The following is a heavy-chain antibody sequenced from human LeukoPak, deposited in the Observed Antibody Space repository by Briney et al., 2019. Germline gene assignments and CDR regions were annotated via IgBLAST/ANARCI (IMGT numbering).Heavy chain of an antibody. J-gene: IGHJ4*02. Sequence: ASAKVSCKASEYTFTGYYIHWVRQAPGQGLEWMGWINPNCGGTNYGQKFQGRVTMTRDTSISTAYMELRRLRSDDTAVYYCARVPRTIAARPFDYWGQGTLVTVSS. D-gene: IGHD6-6*01. CDR3: ARVPRTIAARPFDY. V-gene: IGHV1-2*02. CDR1: EYTFTGYY. CDR2: INPNCGGT.